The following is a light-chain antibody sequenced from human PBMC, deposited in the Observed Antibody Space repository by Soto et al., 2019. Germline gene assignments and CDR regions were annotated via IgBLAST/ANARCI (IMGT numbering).Light chain of an antibody. V-gene: IGKV3-11*01. CDR1: QTVNSY. CDR2: DAS. Sequence: EIVMTQSPGTLSLSPGERATLSCRASQTVNSYLAWYQQKPGQAPGLLIYDASSRATGVPARFSGSGSGTDFTLTISSLEPEDFAVYYCQHRSNWPPTFGGGTKVDIK. J-gene: IGKJ4*01. CDR3: QHRSNWPPT.